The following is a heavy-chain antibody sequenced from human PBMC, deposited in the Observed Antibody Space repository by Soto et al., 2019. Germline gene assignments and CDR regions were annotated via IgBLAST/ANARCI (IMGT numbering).Heavy chain of an antibody. CDR3: GRDYYYDRSGYSPLDY. CDR2: ISGSGSYI. J-gene: IGHJ4*02. Sequence: EVHLVESGGGLVKPGGSLRLSCAASGFTFTSYSMNWVRQAPGKGLEWVSSISGSGSYISYADSVKGRFTISRDNAKNSLDLQMNSLRAEDTAVYYCGRDYYYDRSGYSPLDYWGQGTLFTVSS. CDR1: GFTFTSYS. V-gene: IGHV3-21*01. D-gene: IGHD3-22*01.